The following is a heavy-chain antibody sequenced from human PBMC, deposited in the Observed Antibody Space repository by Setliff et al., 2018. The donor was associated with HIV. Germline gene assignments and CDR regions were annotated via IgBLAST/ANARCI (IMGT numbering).Heavy chain of an antibody. J-gene: IGHJ4*02. CDR3: ASLCYYDSSGYPDDY. CDR2: ISSSGSTI. D-gene: IGHD3-22*01. Sequence: PGGSLRLSCAASGFAFSFYAMNWVRQAPGKGLEWVSYISSSGSTIYYADSVKGRFTISRDNAKNSLYLQMNSLRAEDTAVYYCASLCYYDSSGYPDDYWGQGTLVTVSS. CDR1: GFAFSFYA. V-gene: IGHV3-48*03.